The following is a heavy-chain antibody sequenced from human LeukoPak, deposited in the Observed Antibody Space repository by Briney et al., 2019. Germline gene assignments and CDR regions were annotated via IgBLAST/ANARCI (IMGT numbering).Heavy chain of an antibody. D-gene: IGHD6-19*01. CDR2: ITNSSSYT. Sequence: GGSLRLSCAASGFTLSSYYRTWVRQAPGKGLEWVSAITNSSSYTNYADSVKGRFTISRDNSENTLYLQMNSLRAEDTAVYYCAKRPYISSGWTDYWGQETLVTVSS. V-gene: IGHV3-23*01. CDR3: AKRPYISSGWTDY. CDR1: GFTLSSYY. J-gene: IGHJ4*02.